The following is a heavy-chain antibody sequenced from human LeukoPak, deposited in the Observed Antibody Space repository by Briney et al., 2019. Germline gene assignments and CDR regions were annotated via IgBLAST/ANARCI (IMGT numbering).Heavy chain of an antibody. CDR1: GFTLSTFA. V-gene: IGHV3-23*01. CDR3: AKGFVTDSSGYYAVFAFDI. D-gene: IGHD3-22*01. CDR2: ISGSGGST. J-gene: IGHJ3*02. Sequence: GGSLRLSCAASGFTLSTFAMSWVRQAPGKGLEWVSTISGSGGSTYYADSVKGRFTISRDNSKNTLYLQMNSLRAEDTAVYYCAKGFVTDSSGYYAVFAFDIWGQGTMVTVSS.